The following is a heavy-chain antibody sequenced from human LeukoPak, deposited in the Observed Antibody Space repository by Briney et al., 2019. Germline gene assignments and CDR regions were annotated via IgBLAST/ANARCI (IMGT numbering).Heavy chain of an antibody. CDR3: ARHLTGERGFDI. CDR1: GGSLSGYY. J-gene: IGHJ3*02. D-gene: IGHD7-27*01. Sequence: SETLSLTCAVYGGSLSGYYWSWIRQPPGKGLEWIGETIPRGNTDSNPSLKSRVTISVDTSENQLFLKLRFVTAADAAVYYCARHLTGERGFDIWGQGTMVTVSS. CDR2: TIPRGNT. V-gene: IGHV4-34*12.